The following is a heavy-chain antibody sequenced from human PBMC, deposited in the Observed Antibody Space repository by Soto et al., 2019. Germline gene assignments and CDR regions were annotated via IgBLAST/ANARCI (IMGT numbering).Heavy chain of an antibody. CDR3: AREPYSDIVVVVAAPDI. CDR2: ISSSGSTI. Sequence: QVQLLESGGGLVKPGGSLRLSCAASGFTFSDYYMSWIRQAPGKGLEWVSYISSSGSTIYYADSVKGRFTISRDNAKNSLYLQMNSLRAEDTAVYYCAREPYSDIVVVVAAPDIWGQGTMVTVSS. D-gene: IGHD2-15*01. V-gene: IGHV3-11*01. J-gene: IGHJ3*02. CDR1: GFTFSDYY.